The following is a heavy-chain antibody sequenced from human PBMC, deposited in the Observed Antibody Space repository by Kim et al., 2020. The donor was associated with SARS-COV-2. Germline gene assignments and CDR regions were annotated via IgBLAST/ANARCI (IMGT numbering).Heavy chain of an antibody. Sequence: ADSVKGRYTISRDNAKNSLYLQMNSLRAEDTAVYYCARAGYSSSWHWFDPWGQGTLVTVSS. V-gene: IGHV3-11*01. J-gene: IGHJ5*02. CDR3: ARAGYSSSWHWFDP. D-gene: IGHD6-13*01.